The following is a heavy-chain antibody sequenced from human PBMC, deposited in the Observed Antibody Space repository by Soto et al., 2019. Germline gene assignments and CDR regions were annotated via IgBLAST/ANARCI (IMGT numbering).Heavy chain of an antibody. CDR3: ARNKASGLDF. D-gene: IGHD6-25*01. CDR2: INPSVGST. V-gene: IGHV1-46*01. CDR1: GYTFTTYY. Sequence: QVQLVQSGAEAKNPGASVKVSCKASGYTFTTYYVHWERQAQGEGLVWMGFINPSVGSTSYSRKFQGRVTMTRDTSTSTVYVELSSLGSEDTAVYYCARNKASGLDFWGQGTMVTVAS. J-gene: IGHJ3*01.